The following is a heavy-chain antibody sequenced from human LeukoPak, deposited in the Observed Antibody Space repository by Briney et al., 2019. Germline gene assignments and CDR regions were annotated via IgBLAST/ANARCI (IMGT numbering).Heavy chain of an antibody. CDR2: INHSGST. CDR3: AGPPRSGHCSGGSCYFNY. D-gene: IGHD2-15*01. V-gene: IGHV4-34*01. J-gene: IGHJ4*02. CDR1: GGSFSGYY. Sequence: PSETLSLTCAVYGGSFSGYYWSWIRQPPGKGLEWIGEINHSGSTNYNPSLKSRVTISVDTSKNQFSLKLSSVTAADTAVYYCAGPPRSGHCSGGSCYFNYWGQGTLVTVSS.